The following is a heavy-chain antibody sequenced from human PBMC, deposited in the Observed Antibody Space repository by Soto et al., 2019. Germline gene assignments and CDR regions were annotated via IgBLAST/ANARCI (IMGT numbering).Heavy chain of an antibody. CDR1: GGSISSYY. D-gene: IGHD2-8*02. CDR3: ARGGGVYYFDY. Sequence: QVQLQESGPGLVKPSETLSLTCTVSGGSISSYYWSWIRQPPGKGLEWIGYIYYSGITDYNPSLKXLFTXSXYTSKSQFSLKLTSVTAADTAVYYCARGGGVYYFDYWGQGTLVTVSS. V-gene: IGHV4-59*01. J-gene: IGHJ4*02. CDR2: IYYSGIT.